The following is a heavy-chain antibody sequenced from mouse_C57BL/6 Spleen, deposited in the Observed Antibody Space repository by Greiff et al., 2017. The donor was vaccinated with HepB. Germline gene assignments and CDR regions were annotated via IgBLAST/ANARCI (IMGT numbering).Heavy chain of an antibody. V-gene: IGHV1-5*01. Sequence: EVQLQQSGTVLARPGASVKMSCKTSGYTFTSYWMHWVKQRPGQGLEWIGAIYPGNSDTSYNQKFKGKAKLTAVTSASTAYMELSSLTNEDSAVYYCIITTVVATRGYWGQGTTLTVSS. J-gene: IGHJ2*01. CDR3: IITTVVATRGY. D-gene: IGHD1-1*01. CDR1: GYTFTSYW. CDR2: IYPGNSDT.